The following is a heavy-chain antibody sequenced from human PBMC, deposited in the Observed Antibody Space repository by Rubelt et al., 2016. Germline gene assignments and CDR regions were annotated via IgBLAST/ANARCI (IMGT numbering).Heavy chain of an antibody. D-gene: IGHD2-15*01. CDR1: GFTFSNYA. J-gene: IGHJ4*02. Sequence: VQLLDSGGGLVQPGGSLRLSCATSGFTFSNYAMSWVRQAPGKGLEWVSAISGSGGNTYYADFAKGRFTISRDNSKNTLYLQMNSLRAEDTAIYYCAKRSAAGTYYFDDWGQGTLVTVSS. CDR2: ISGSGGNT. CDR3: AKRSAAGTYYFDD. V-gene: IGHV3-23*01.